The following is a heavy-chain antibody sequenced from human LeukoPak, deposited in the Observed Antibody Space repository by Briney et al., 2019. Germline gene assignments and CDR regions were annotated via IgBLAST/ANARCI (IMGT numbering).Heavy chain of an antibody. CDR3: ARKTSRSGAYTT. CDR2: IDYRGST. J-gene: IGHJ5*02. Sequence: SETLSLTCTVSGGSISSYYWNWIRQPPGKGLEWIGDIDYRGSTNYNPSLKSRVTISVGTSKNQFSLKLSSVTAADTAVYYCARKTSRSGAYTTWGQGTLVTVSS. CDR1: GGSISSYY. V-gene: IGHV4-59*01. D-gene: IGHD3-16*01.